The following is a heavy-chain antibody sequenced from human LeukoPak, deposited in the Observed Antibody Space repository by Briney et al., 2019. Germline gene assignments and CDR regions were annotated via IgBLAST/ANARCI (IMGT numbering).Heavy chain of an antibody. CDR3: ARVDGYYDSSGYYFPPYYYMDV. CDR2: INSDGSST. Sequence: GGSLRLSCAASGFTFSSYWMHWVRQAPGKGLVWVSRINSDGSSTSYADSVKGRFTISRDNAKNTLYLQMNSLRAEDTAVYYCARVDGYYDSSGYYFPPYYYMDVWGKGTTVTVSS. V-gene: IGHV3-74*01. D-gene: IGHD3-22*01. CDR1: GFTFSSYW. J-gene: IGHJ6*03.